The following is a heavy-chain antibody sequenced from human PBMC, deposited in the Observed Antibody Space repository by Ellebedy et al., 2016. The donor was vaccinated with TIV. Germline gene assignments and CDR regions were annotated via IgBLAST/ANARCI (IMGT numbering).Heavy chain of an antibody. Sequence: PGGSLRLSCAASGFPFSSYWRSWARQAPGKGLEWVANIKQDGIEKYYVDSVKGRFTISRDNAKNSLYLQMNSLRAEDTAVYYCARVYDSIDYWGQGTLVTVSS. CDR3: ARVYDSIDY. V-gene: IGHV3-7*01. D-gene: IGHD3-22*01. CDR1: GFPFSSYW. J-gene: IGHJ4*02. CDR2: IKQDGIEK.